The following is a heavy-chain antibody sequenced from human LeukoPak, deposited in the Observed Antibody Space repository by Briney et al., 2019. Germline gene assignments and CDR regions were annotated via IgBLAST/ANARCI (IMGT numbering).Heavy chain of an antibody. CDR3: ARHEGYCSSTSCYRGNWFDP. CDR1: GYSISSGYY. Sequence: SETLSLTCAVSGYSISSGYYWGWIRQPPGKGLEWMGSIYHSGSTYYNPSLKSRVTISVDTSKNQFSLKLSSVTAADTAVYYCARHEGYCSSTSCYRGNWFDPWGQGTLVTVSS. V-gene: IGHV4-38-2*01. J-gene: IGHJ5*02. CDR2: IYHSGST. D-gene: IGHD2-2*02.